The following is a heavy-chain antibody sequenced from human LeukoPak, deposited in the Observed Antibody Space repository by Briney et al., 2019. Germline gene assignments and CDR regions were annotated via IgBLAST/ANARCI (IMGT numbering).Heavy chain of an antibody. J-gene: IGHJ4*02. CDR1: GYTFTSYY. Sequence: ASVKVSCKASGYTFTSYYMHWVRQAPGQGLEWRGIINPSGGSTSYAQKFQGRVTMTRDTSTSTVYMELRSLRSEDTAVYYCARPVACLQLDYWGQGTIVTVSS. CDR2: INPSGGST. D-gene: IGHD1-1*01. V-gene: IGHV1-46*01. CDR3: ARPVACLQLDY.